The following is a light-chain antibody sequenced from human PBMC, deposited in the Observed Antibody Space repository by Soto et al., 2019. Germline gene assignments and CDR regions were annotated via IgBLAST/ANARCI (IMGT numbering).Light chain of an antibody. CDR2: GSS. V-gene: IGKV3-15*01. CDR1: QSVSSN. J-gene: IGKJ1*01. Sequence: EILMTQSPATLSVFPGERVTLACRASQSVSSNLAWYQQKPGQPPRLLIYGSSTRATGIPARFSGSGSGTEFTLTISSLQSEDFAVYYCQQYNNWPRTFGQGTKVDI. CDR3: QQYNNWPRT.